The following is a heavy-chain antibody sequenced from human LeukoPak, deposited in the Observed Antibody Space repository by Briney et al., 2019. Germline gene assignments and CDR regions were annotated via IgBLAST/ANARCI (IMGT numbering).Heavy chain of an antibody. V-gene: IGHV3-7*01. J-gene: IGHJ4*02. Sequence: GGSLRLSCAASKFTFSNYWMSWVRQAPGKGLEWVANIKDDGSQKNYVDSVRGRFTISRDNAKASLFLQMNSLSSEDTAVYYCARRNAGTWWSFDSWGQGTLVTVSS. CDR1: KFTFSNYW. CDR3: ARRNAGTWWSFDS. CDR2: IKDDGSQK. D-gene: IGHD2-15*01.